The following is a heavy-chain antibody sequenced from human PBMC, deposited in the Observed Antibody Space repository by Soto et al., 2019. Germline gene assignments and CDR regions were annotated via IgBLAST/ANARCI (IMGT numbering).Heavy chain of an antibody. D-gene: IGHD3-9*01. CDR2: IYYSWST. Sequence: SETLSLTCTVSGGSISSGDYYWSWIRQPPGKGLEWIGYIYYSWSTYYNPSLKSRVTISVDTSKHQFSLKLSSVTAADTAVYYCARGLLRYFDWLLSRSMDVWGQGTTVTVSS. V-gene: IGHV4-30-4*01. J-gene: IGHJ6*02. CDR3: ARGLLRYFDWLLSRSMDV. CDR1: GGSISSGDYY.